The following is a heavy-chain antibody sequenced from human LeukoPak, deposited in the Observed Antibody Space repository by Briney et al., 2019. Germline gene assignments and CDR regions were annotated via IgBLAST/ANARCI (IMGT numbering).Heavy chain of an antibody. D-gene: IGHD5-12*01. CDR1: GSTFSSYA. CDR2: MSSGGSST. J-gene: IGHJ4*02. CDR3: AKARSGYDFDY. Sequence: GGSLRLSCGVSGSTFSSYAMTWVRQAPGKGLEWVSAMSSGGSSTYYADSVKGRFTISRDNSKNTLYLQMNSLRAEDTAVYYCAKARSGYDFDYWGQGTLVTLSS. V-gene: IGHV3-23*01.